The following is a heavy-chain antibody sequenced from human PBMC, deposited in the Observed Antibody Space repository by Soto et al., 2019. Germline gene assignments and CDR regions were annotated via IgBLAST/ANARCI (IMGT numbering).Heavy chain of an antibody. V-gene: IGHV3-30*18. D-gene: IGHD6-19*01. Sequence: TGGSLRLSCVASGFTFSSYGMHWVRQAPGKGLEWVAVIPYDGSNKYYADSVKGRFTISRDNSKNTLYLQMNSLRAEDTAVYYCAKDSKVAGPHWGQGTLVTVSS. CDR1: GFTFSSYG. CDR3: AKDSKVAGPH. J-gene: IGHJ4*02. CDR2: IPYDGSNK.